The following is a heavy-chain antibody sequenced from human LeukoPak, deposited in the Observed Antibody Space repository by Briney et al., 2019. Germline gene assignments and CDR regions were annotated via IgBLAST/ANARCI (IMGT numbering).Heavy chain of an antibody. CDR1: GYTFTGYY. Sequence: GASVKVSCKASGYTFTGYYMHWVRQAPGQGLEWMGWINPNSGGTNYAQKFQGRVTMTRDTSISTAYMELSRLRSDDTAVYYCARAHSSSWTFCYYYYGMDVWGQGTTVTVSS. D-gene: IGHD6-13*01. CDR3: ARAHSSSWTFCYYYYGMDV. V-gene: IGHV1-2*02. J-gene: IGHJ6*02. CDR2: INPNSGGT.